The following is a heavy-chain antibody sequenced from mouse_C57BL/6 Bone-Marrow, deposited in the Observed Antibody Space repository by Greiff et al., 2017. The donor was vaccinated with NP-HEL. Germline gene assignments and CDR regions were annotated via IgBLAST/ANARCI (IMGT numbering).Heavy chain of an antibody. J-gene: IGHJ2*01. V-gene: IGHV1-19*01. CDR1: GYTFTDYY. CDR3: ARTLRPDY. D-gene: IGHD1-2*01. CDR2: INPYNGGT. Sequence: EVKLMESGPVLVKPGASVKMSCKASGYTFTDYYMNWVKQSHGKSLEWIGVINPYNGGTSYNQKFKGKATLTVDKSSSTAYMELNSLTSEDSAVYYSARTLRPDYWGEGTTLTVSS.